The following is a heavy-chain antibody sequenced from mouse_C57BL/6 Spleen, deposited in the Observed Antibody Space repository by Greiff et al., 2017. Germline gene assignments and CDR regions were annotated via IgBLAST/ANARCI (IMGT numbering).Heavy chain of an antibody. Sequence: EVQLQQSGPELVKPGASVKISCKASGYTFTDYYMNWVKQSHGKSLEWIGDINPNNGGTSYNQKFKGKATLTVDKSSSTAYMELRSLTSEDSAVYYCARDGDSNYGAWFAYWGQGTLVTVSA. J-gene: IGHJ3*01. CDR1: GYTFTDYY. CDR2: INPNNGGT. CDR3: ARDGDSNYGAWFAY. V-gene: IGHV1-26*01. D-gene: IGHD2-5*01.